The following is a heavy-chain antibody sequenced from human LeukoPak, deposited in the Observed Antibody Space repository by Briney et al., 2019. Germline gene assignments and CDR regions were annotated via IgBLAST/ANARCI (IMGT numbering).Heavy chain of an antibody. V-gene: IGHV3-30*04. J-gene: IGHJ4*02. CDR1: GFTFSSYA. CDR2: ISYDGSNK. D-gene: IGHD4-17*01. Sequence: GGSLRLSCAASGFTFSSYAMHWVRQAPGKGLEWVAVISYDGSNKYYADSVKGRFTISRDNSKNTLYLQMNSPRAEDTAVYYCAREPSYGDYVDGFYFDYWGQGTLVTVSS. CDR3: AREPSYGDYVDGFYFDY.